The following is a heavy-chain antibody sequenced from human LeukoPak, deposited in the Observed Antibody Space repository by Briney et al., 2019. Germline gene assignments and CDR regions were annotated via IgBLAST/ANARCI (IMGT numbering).Heavy chain of an antibody. CDR2: IIPIFGKA. CDR3: ARALGGFGELLSYYYYCMDV. V-gene: IGHV1-69*13. Sequence: SVTVSCKASGGTFSRYAISWVRQAPGQGREWVGGIIPIFGKANYAQNFQGIVTITADESTRTAYMDLSSLRSEDTAVYYCARALGGFGELLSYYYYCMDVWGQGTTVTVSS. J-gene: IGHJ6*02. CDR1: GGTFSRYA. D-gene: IGHD3-10*01.